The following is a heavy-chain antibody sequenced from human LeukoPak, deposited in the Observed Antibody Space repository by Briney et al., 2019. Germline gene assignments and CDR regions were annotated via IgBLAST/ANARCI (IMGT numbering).Heavy chain of an antibody. CDR2: ISYDGSNK. D-gene: IGHD3-16*02. Sequence: GRSLRLSCAASGFTFSSYGMHWVRQAPGKGLEWAAVISYDGSNKYYADSVKGRFTISRDNSKNTLYLQMNSLRAEDTAVYYCAKGYVWGSYRYPNFDYWGQGTLVTVSS. V-gene: IGHV3-30*18. J-gene: IGHJ4*02. CDR1: GFTFSSYG. CDR3: AKGYVWGSYRYPNFDY.